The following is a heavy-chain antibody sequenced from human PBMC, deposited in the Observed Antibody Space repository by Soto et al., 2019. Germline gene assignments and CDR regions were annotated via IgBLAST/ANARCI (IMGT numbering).Heavy chain of an antibody. D-gene: IGHD6-19*01. CDR3: AKDHRIAVAGPPGYFDY. J-gene: IGHJ4*02. CDR2: ISGSGGST. V-gene: IGHV3-23*01. CDR1: GFTFSSYA. Sequence: GGSLRLSCAASGFTFSSYAISWVRQAPGKGLEWVSAISGSGGSTYYADSVKGRFTIFRDNSKNTLYLQMNSLRAEDTAVYYCAKDHRIAVAGPPGYFDYWGQGTLVTVSS.